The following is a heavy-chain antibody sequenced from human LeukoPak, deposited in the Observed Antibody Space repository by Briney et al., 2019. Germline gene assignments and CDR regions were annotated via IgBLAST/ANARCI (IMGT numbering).Heavy chain of an antibody. J-gene: IGHJ4*02. V-gene: IGHV4-39*01. Sequence: SETLSLTCTVSGGSISSYYWSWIRQPPGKGLEWIGSIFYSGNTYDNPSLKSRVTISVDTSKNQFSLKLNSVTAADTAVYYCARHRSKWLQSSFDYWGQGTLVTVSS. D-gene: IGHD5-24*01. CDR1: GGSISSYY. CDR3: ARHRSKWLQSSFDY. CDR2: IFYSGNT.